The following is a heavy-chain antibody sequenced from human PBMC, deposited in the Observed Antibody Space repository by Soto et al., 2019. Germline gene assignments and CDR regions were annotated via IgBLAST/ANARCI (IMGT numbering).Heavy chain of an antibody. V-gene: IGHV2-5*02. J-gene: IGHJ4*02. CDR1: GFSLTTSGVG. CDR2: IYWDDDK. CDR3: AHRVLRTVFGLVTPTAIYFDF. D-gene: IGHD3-3*01. Sequence: QITLNESGPTVVRPTETLTLTCRFSGFSLTTSGVGVGWIRQSPRKAPEWLALIYWDDDKRYSASLKSRLTITKDLSRNQVVLTVSDLDPTDTAIYYCAHRVLRTVFGLVTPTAIYFDFWGQGTPVAVSS.